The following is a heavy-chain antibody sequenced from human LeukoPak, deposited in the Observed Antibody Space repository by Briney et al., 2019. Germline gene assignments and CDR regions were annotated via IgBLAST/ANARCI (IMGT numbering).Heavy chain of an antibody. CDR1: GGSISASSLY. CDR3: ARRDYRAWFDP. V-gene: IGHV4-39*02. CDR2: VYYTGSI. Sequence: PSETLSLTCSVSGGSISASSLYSAWVRQPPGKGLEWIGRVYYTGSIRYNTSLKRRFTISDDMSKTVPFLTLSSVTAADTAFYYCARRDYRAWFDPWGQGILVTVSP. D-gene: IGHD2-21*01. J-gene: IGHJ5*02.